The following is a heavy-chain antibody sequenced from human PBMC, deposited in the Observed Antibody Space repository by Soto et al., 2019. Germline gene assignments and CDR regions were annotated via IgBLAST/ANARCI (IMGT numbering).Heavy chain of an antibody. J-gene: IGHJ4*02. V-gene: IGHV3-21*01. CDR1: GFTFSSYS. Sequence: EVQLVESGGGLVKPGGSLRLSCAASGFTFSSYSMNWVRQAPGKGLEWVSSISSSSSYIYYADSVKGRFTISRDNAKNSLYLQMNSLRAEDTAGYYCARGQGSRFDYCGQGTLVTVSS. CDR3: ARGQGSRFDY. CDR2: ISSSSSYI.